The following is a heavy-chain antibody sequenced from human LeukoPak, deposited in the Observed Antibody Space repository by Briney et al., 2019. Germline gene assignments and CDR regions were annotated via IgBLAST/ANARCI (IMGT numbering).Heavy chain of an antibody. CDR2: SWDGGSS. CDR1: GFTFDDYA. V-gene: IGHV3-43D*03. J-gene: IGHJ4*02. CDR3: AKDSVAVTGTGNIDY. D-gene: IGHD6-19*01. Sequence: PGGSLRLSCAASGFTFDDYAMHWVRQAPGKGLEWVSLSWDGGSSYYADSVKGRFTISRDNSKNSLYLQMNSLRAEDTALYYCAKDSVAVTGTGNIDYWGQGTLVTVSS.